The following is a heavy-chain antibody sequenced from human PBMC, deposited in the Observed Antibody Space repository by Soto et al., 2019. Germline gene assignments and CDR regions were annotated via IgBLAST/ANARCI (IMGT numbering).Heavy chain of an antibody. CDR2: ISGSGGSI. V-gene: IGHV3-23*01. D-gene: IGHD2-21*02. CDR1: GFIFSSCA. Sequence: GGSLRLSCSASGFIFSSCAMNWVRQAPGKGLEWVSSISGSGGSIYYADSVKGRFTISRDNSKTTLYLEMDSLRAEDTAVYYCAKGGGDSLRYGMDVWGQGTTVTVSS. J-gene: IGHJ6*02. CDR3: AKGGGDSLRYGMDV.